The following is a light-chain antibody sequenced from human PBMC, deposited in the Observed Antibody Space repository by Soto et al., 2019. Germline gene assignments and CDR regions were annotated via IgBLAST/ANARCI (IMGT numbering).Light chain of an antibody. CDR1: KSLVYNDGNTY. J-gene: IGKJ1*01. CDR3: MQGTHWLGT. Sequence: DDVMTQSPLSLPVTLGHPASISCRSSKSLVYNDGNTYLDWFQQRPAKSPRRLIYEVSNWDSGVPEGFSGSGSGTDFTLKISRVEAEDGGVYYCMQGTHWLGTFGQGTKVEIK. V-gene: IGKV2D-30*01. CDR2: EVS.